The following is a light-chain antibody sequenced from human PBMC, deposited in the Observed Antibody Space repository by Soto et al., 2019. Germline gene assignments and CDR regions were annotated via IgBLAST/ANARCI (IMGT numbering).Light chain of an antibody. CDR1: QSINTY. Sequence: DIQMTQSPSSLSASVGDRVTITCRASQSINTYLNWYQQKPGKAPKLLIHAASSLQGGVPSRFSGSGSGTDFTLTISSLQPEDFGTYYCQQSYSAPWTFGQGTKVDIK. CDR2: AAS. V-gene: IGKV1-39*01. CDR3: QQSYSAPWT. J-gene: IGKJ1*01.